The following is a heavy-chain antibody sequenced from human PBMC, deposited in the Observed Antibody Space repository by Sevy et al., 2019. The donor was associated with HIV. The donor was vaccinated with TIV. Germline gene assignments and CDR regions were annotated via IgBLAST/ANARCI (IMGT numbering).Heavy chain of an antibody. CDR3: TRSQNVNSAPFDY. V-gene: IGHV4-30-4*01. CDR2: FFYSDSP. Sequence: SETLSLTCTVSGGSISTGDYYWSWIRQPPGKGLEWIGYFFYSDSPHYSPSLKSRLTISVDMSKNKVYLKLSSVTAADTAVYFCTRSQNVNSAPFDYRGQGALVTVSS. J-gene: IGHJ4*02. CDR1: GGSISTGDYY. D-gene: IGHD5-18*01.